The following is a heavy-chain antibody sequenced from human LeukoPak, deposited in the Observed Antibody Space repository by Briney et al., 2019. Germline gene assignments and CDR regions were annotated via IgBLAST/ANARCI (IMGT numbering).Heavy chain of an antibody. CDR1: GFSFSSYA. V-gene: IGHV3-23*01. J-gene: IGHJ4*02. D-gene: IGHD5-18*01. CDR2: ISGGGGST. Sequence: EPGGSLRLSCAASGFSFSSYAMSWVRQSPGKGLEWVSAISGGGGSTHYADSVKGRFTISRDNAKNTLYLQMNSLRAEDTAVYYCARGQLWSHDYWGQGTLVTVSS. CDR3: ARGQLWSHDY.